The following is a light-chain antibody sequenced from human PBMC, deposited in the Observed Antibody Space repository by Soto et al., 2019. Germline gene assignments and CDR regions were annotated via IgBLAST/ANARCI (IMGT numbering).Light chain of an antibody. J-gene: IGKJ2*01. CDR1: QSISSY. CDR2: AAS. Sequence: DIQRTQSPSSLSASVGDRVTITCRASQSISSYLNWYQQKPGKAPKLLIYAASSLQSGVPSRFSGSGSGTDFTLTFSSLQPEDFATYYCQQSYRTPYTFGQGTKLAIK. CDR3: QQSYRTPYT. V-gene: IGKV1-39*01.